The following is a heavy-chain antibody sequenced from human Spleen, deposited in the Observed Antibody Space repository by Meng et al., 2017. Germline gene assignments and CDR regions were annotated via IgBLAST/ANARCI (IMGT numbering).Heavy chain of an antibody. J-gene: IGHJ6*02. CDR3: ARVCGGGSCYTAYYYGMDV. CDR2: IIPNSGDT. Sequence: ASVKVSCKPSGYPFTAYYIHWVRQAPGQGLEWMGHIIPNSGDTLYAPKFQGRVTMTRDTSISTAYMELSRLRSDDTAVYYCARVCGGGSCYTAYYYGMDVWGQGTTVTVSS. D-gene: IGHD2-15*01. V-gene: IGHV1-2*06. CDR1: GYPFTAYY.